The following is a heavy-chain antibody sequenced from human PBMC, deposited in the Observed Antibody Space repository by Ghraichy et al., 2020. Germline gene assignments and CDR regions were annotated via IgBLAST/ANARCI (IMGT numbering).Heavy chain of an antibody. J-gene: IGHJ4*02. CDR2: IYYSGST. Sequence: SQTLSLTCTVSGGSISSGAYYWSWIRQHPGKGLEWIGYIYYSGSTYYNPSLKSRIAMSVDTSKNHFSLKLSSVTAADTALYYCASNFGVVPVFVYWGQGSLVTVSS. V-gene: IGHV4-31*03. CDR1: GGSISSGAYY. D-gene: IGHD3-3*01. CDR3: ASNFGVVPVFVY.